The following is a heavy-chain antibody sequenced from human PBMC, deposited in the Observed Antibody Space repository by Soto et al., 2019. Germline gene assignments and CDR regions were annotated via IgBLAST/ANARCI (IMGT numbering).Heavy chain of an antibody. CDR1: GFTFGDYA. D-gene: IGHD6-13*01. CDR3: TYEPSAGTAVY. V-gene: IGHV3-49*03. Sequence: PGGSLRLSCTASGFTFGDYAMSWFRQAPEKGLEWVGFIRSKAYGGTTEYAASVKGRFTISRDDSKSIAYLQMNSLKTEDTAVYYSTYEPSAGTAVYWGQGTLVTVSS. CDR2: IRSKAYGGTT. J-gene: IGHJ4*02.